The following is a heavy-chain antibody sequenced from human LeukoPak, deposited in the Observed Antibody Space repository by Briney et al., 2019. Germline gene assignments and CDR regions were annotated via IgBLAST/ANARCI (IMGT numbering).Heavy chain of an antibody. CDR2: IIPNSGKA. CDR3: ARGMNGGNDY. Sequence: EASVKVSCKASGGTFSSYDINWVRQAPGQGLEWMGRIIPNSGKANYAQKFQGRVTMTTNTSISTAYMELSSLRSEDTAVYYCARGMNGGNDYWGQGTLVTVSS. J-gene: IGHJ4*02. CDR1: GGTFSSYD. D-gene: IGHD2-15*01. V-gene: IGHV1-8*02.